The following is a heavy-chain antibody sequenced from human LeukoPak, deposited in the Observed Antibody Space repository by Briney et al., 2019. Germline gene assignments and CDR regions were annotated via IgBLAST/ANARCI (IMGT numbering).Heavy chain of an antibody. Sequence: SVKVSCKASGGTFSNYAISWVRQAPGQGLEWMGRIIPMFRTPNYAQKFQGRLTITPDESTSTAYMELSSLRSEDTAVYYCARVGEEDSSGSALGYWGQGTLVTVSS. D-gene: IGHD3-22*01. CDR2: IIPMFRTP. V-gene: IGHV1-69*13. CDR3: ARVGEEDSSGSALGY. J-gene: IGHJ4*02. CDR1: GGTFSNYA.